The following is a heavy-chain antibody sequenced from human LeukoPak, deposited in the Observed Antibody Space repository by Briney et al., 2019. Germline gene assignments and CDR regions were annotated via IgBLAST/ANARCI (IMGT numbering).Heavy chain of an antibody. V-gene: IGHV3-33*08. CDR3: ARDSRGYSGPLNAFDI. Sequence: GGSLRLSCAATGFSFTTYWMSWVRQAPGKGLEWVAVIWYDGSNKYYADSVKGRFTISRDNSKNTLYLQMNSLRAEDTAVYYCARDSRGYSGPLNAFDIWGQGTMVTVSS. J-gene: IGHJ3*02. CDR2: IWYDGSNK. CDR1: GFSFTTYW. D-gene: IGHD5-12*01.